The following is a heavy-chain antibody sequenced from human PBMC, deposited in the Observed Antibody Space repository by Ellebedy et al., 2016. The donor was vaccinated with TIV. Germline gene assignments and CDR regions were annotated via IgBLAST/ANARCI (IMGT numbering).Heavy chain of an antibody. CDR3: ARDQVYGIQLWFDY. Sequence: PGGSLRLSCAASGFTVSNIYMSWVRQAPGKGLEWVAVIWYDGSNKYYADSVKGRFTISRDNSKNTLYLQMNSLRAEDTAVYYCARDQVYGIQLWFDYWGQGTLVTVSS. CDR2: IWYDGSNK. J-gene: IGHJ4*02. D-gene: IGHD5-18*01. V-gene: IGHV3-33*08. CDR1: GFTVSNIY.